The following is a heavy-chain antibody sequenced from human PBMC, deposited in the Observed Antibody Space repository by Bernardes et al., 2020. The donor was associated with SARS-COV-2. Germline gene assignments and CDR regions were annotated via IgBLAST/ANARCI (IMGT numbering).Heavy chain of an antibody. CDR2: MSSSSSTI. Sequence: GGSLRLSCAASGFTFSSYSMNWVRKAPGKGLEWVSYMSSSSSTIYYADSVKGRFTISRDNAKNSLYLQMNSLRAEDTAVYYCASTGSSSWSTYYYYGMDVWGQGTTVTVSS. CDR1: GFTFSSYS. V-gene: IGHV3-48*01. J-gene: IGHJ6*02. D-gene: IGHD6-13*01. CDR3: ASTGSSSWSTYYYYGMDV.